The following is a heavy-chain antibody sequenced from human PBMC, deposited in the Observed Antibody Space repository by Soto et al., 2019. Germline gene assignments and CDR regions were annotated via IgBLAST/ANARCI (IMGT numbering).Heavy chain of an antibody. CDR3: AREEDFGVAAHFDY. CDR1: GFAFSSYA. V-gene: IGHV3-30-3*01. Sequence: GGSLRLSYAASGFAFSSYAMHWVRQAPGKGLEWVAVISYDGSNKYYADSVKGRFTISRDNSKNTLYLQMSSLRSEDTAVYYCAREEDFGVAAHFDYWVQGTLVTVSS. D-gene: IGHD3-3*01. J-gene: IGHJ4*02. CDR2: ISYDGSNK.